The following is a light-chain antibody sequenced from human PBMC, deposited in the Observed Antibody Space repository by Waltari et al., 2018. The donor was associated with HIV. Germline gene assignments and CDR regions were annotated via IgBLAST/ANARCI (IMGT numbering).Light chain of an antibody. Sequence: EIVMIQSPATLSVSPGDRATISCRASETIRSSLAWYQKKPVQGPRLLIYGATTRATGIPDRFSGSGLATQFTLTINSLQAEDFAVYFCQQYGDWPLTFGGGTKVEI. CDR3: QQYGDWPLT. V-gene: IGKV3-15*01. J-gene: IGKJ4*01. CDR2: GAT. CDR1: ETIRSS.